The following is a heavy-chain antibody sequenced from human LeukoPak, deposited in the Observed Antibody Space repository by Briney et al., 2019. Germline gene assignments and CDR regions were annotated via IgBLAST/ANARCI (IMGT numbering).Heavy chain of an antibody. J-gene: IGHJ5*02. CDR3: ARFIAAAGRDNWFDP. D-gene: IGHD6-13*01. CDR1: GGSISSYY. Sequence: PSETLSLTCSVSGGSISSYYWSWIRQPPGKGLEWIGYIYYSGSTNYNPSLKSRVTISVDTSKNQFSLKVSSVTAADTAVYYCARFIAAAGRDNWFDPWGQGTLVTVSS. V-gene: IGHV4-59*01. CDR2: IYYSGST.